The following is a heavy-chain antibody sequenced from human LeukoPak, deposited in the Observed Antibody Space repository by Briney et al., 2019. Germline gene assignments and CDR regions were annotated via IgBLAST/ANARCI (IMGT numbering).Heavy chain of an antibody. CDR3: ARSGAAADDWYFDL. J-gene: IGHJ2*01. CDR2: IDTSSSTI. CDR1: GFTFSAYS. V-gene: IGHV3-48*01. Sequence: GGSLRLSCAASGFTFSAYSMNWVRQAPGKGLEWVSYIDTSSSTIYYADSVKGRFTISRDNSKNTLYLQMNSLRAEDTAVYYCARSGAAADDWYFDLWGRGTLVTVSS. D-gene: IGHD6-13*01.